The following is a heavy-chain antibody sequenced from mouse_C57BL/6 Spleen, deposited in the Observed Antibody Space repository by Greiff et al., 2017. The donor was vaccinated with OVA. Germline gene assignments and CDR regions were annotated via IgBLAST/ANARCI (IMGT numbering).Heavy chain of an antibody. J-gene: IGHJ2*01. CDR3: ARPGENYDYDEGYFDY. D-gene: IGHD2-4*01. CDR1: GFTFSDYG. V-gene: IGHV5-17*01. CDR2: ISSGSSTI. Sequence: EVQLVESGGGLVKPGGSLKLSCAASGFTFSDYGMHWVRQAPEKGLEWVAYISSGSSTIYYADTVKGRFTISRDNAKNTLFLQMTSLRSEDTAMYYCARPGENYDYDEGYFDYWGQGTTLTVSS.